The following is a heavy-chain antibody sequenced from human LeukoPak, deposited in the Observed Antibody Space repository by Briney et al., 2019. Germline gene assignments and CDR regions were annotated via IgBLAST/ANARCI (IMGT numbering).Heavy chain of an antibody. Sequence: SEPLSLTCSVSGGSISDYYWSWIRQPPGKGLQWIGYIYYSGSTNYNPSLKTRVSISVDTSKNQFSLNLRSVTAADTAVYYCARTLGSSSWTTWGQGTLVTVSS. V-gene: IGHV4-59*01. CDR2: IYYSGST. CDR3: ARTLGSSSWTT. J-gene: IGHJ5*02. CDR1: GGSISDYY. D-gene: IGHD6-13*01.